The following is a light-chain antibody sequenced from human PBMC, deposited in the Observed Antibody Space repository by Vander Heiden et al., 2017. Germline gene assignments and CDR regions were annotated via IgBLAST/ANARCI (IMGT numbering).Light chain of an antibody. J-gene: IGKJ4*01. Sequence: QTTQSTSTLYASVGDRVTITCRASQSISSWWSWYQQKPGKGPKLLSYDASSLESGVPSRVSGSGSGTEFTLTISSLQHDDVANYYCQQNNCYSFGGGTKVEIK. CDR3: QQNNCYS. CDR1: QSISSW. V-gene: IGKV1-5*01. CDR2: DAS.